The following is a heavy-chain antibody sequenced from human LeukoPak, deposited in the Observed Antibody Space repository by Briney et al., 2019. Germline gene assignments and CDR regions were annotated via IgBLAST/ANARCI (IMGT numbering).Heavy chain of an antibody. CDR3: AKDREVATIPYDFDY. D-gene: IGHD5-12*01. CDR1: GFTFSDYY. J-gene: IGHJ4*02. Sequence: GGSLRLSCAASGFTFSDYYMSWIRQAPGKGLEWVAFIRYDGSNKYYADFVKGRFTISRDNSKNTLYLQMNSLRAEDTAVYYCAKDREVATIPYDFDYWGQGTLVTVSS. V-gene: IGHV3-30*02. CDR2: IRYDGSNK.